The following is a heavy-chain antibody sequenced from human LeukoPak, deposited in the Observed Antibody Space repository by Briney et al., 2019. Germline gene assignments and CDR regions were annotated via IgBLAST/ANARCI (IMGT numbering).Heavy chain of an antibody. D-gene: IGHD3-9*01. CDR2: IYYSGGT. CDR3: ARDEVDWSLSLNPTPPYYYGMDV. J-gene: IGHJ6*02. Sequence: SETLSLTCTVSGGSISSSSYYWGWIRQPPGKGLEWIGSIYYSGGTYYNPSLKSRDTISVDTSKNQFSLKLSSVTAADTAVYYCARDEVDWSLSLNPTPPYYYGMDVWGQGTTVTVSS. V-gene: IGHV4-39*02. CDR1: GGSISSSSYY.